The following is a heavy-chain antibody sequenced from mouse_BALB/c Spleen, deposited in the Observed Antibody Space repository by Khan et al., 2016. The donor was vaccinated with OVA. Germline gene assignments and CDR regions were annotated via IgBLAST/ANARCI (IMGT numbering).Heavy chain of an antibody. D-gene: IGHD1-1*01. Sequence: VQLKESGPGLVKPSQSLSLTCTVTGYSITSDYAWNWIRQFPGNKLEWMGYISYSGRTSYNPSLKSRISITRDTSKNQFFLQLNSVTTEDTATXYVARAVTITTVVATDFDYWGQGTTLTVSS. J-gene: IGHJ2*01. V-gene: IGHV3-2*02. CDR2: ISYSGRT. CDR1: GYSITSDYA. CDR3: ARAVTITTVVATDFDY.